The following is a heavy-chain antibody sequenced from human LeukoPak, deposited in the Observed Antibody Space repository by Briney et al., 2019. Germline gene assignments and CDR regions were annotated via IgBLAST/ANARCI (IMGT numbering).Heavy chain of an antibody. Sequence: PGGSLRPSCAVSGFTFSSFEMNWVRLAPGKGLEWVSYISSSGSTKYYADSVKGRFTISRDNAKNSLYLQMNSLRAEDTAVYYCARALRAVRGYYFDYWGQGTLVTVSS. CDR1: GFTFSSFE. V-gene: IGHV3-48*03. J-gene: IGHJ4*02. CDR2: ISSSGSTK. D-gene: IGHD3-10*01. CDR3: ARALRAVRGYYFDY.